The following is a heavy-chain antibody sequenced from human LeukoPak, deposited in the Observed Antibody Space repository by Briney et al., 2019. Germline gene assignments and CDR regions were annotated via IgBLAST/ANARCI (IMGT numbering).Heavy chain of an antibody. CDR1: GFVFSTSA. V-gene: IGHV3-23*01. CDR2: ISSSGDNT. CDR3: AKVKALDAVASYFDY. J-gene: IGHJ4*02. Sequence: GGSLRLSCAAPGFVFSTSATGWVRQAPRKGLWWVSAISSSGDNTYNADSVKGQFTISRDNSRNTLDLQMNSLRAEDTAMYHCAKVKALDAVASYFDYWGQGTLVTVSS. D-gene: IGHD1-1*01.